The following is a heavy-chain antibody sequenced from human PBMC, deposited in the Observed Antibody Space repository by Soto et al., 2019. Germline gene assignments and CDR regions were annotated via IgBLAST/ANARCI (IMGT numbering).Heavy chain of an antibody. J-gene: IGHJ6*02. CDR2: IYHSGST. D-gene: IGHD3-3*01. CDR1: GGSISSGGYS. Sequence: SETLSLTCAVSGGSISSGGYSWSWIRQPPGKGLEWIGYIYHSGSTYYNPSLKSRVTISVDRSKNQFSLKLSSVTAADTAVYYCARVGFLEGMDVWGQGTTVTVSS. CDR3: ARVGFLEGMDV. V-gene: IGHV4-30-2*01.